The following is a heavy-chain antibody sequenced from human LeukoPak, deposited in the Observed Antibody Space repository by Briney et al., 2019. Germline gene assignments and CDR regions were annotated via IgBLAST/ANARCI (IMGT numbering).Heavy chain of an antibody. Sequence: PGGSLRLSCAASGITFSDHYMSWIRQAPGKGLEWLSYISSGGDSIYYADSVKGRFTISRDNAKNSVSLQMNSLRSDDTAVYYCARKDYYDSSGYSWYFDLWGRGTLVTVSS. V-gene: IGHV3-11*01. CDR1: GITFSDHY. J-gene: IGHJ2*01. CDR2: ISSGGDSI. CDR3: ARKDYYDSSGYSWYFDL. D-gene: IGHD3-22*01.